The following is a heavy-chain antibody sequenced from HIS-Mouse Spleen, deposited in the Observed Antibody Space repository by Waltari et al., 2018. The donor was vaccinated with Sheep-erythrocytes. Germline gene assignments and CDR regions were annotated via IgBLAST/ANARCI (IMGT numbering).Heavy chain of an antibody. CDR3: ARGGRRTGFDY. D-gene: IGHD3-9*01. CDR1: GGSFSGSY. J-gene: IGHJ4*02. V-gene: IGHV4-34*01. Sequence: QVQLQQWGAGLLKPSETLSLTCAVYGGSFSGSYWIWIRQPPGKGLEWIGEINHSGSTNYNPSLKSRVTISVDTSKNQFSLKLSSVTAADTAVYYCARGGRRTGFDYWGQGTLVTVSS. CDR2: INHSGST.